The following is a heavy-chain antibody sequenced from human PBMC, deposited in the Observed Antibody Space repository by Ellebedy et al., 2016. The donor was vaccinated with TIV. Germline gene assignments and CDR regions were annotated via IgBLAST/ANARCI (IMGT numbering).Heavy chain of an antibody. CDR3: ATRGGYDR. J-gene: IGHJ4*02. V-gene: IGHV1-69*04. CDR1: GETSSSHA. CDR2: IIPILNVV. Sequence: AASVKVSCKASGETSSSHALSWVRQAPGQRLEWVGRIIPILNVVNYARKFQGRATITADTSTNIVYLALSSLRSEDTAVYYCATRGGYDRWGQGTLVTVSS. D-gene: IGHD5-12*01.